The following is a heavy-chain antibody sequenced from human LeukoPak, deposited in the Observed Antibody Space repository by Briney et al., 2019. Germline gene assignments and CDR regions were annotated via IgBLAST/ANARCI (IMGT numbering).Heavy chain of an antibody. CDR1: GFTFSSYS. D-gene: IGHD3-16*02. CDR3: ARFAYYDYVWGSYRYSPYYFDY. V-gene: IGHV3-21*01. J-gene: IGHJ4*02. Sequence: GGSLRLSCAASGFTFSSYSMNWVRQAPGKGLEWVSSISSSSSYIYYADSVKGRFTISRDNAKNSLYLQMKSLRAEDTAVYYCARFAYYDYVWGSYRYSPYYFDYWGQGTLVTVSS. CDR2: ISSSSSYI.